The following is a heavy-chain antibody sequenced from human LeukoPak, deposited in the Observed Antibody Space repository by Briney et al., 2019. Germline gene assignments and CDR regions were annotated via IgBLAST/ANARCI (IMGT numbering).Heavy chain of an antibody. CDR1: GFTFSSYA. D-gene: IGHD6-13*01. CDR2: ISGSGGST. J-gene: IGHJ4*02. CDR3: ARVSSWSRPFDY. V-gene: IGHV3-23*01. Sequence: GASLRLSCAASGFTFSSYAMSWVRQAPGKGLEWVSAISGSGGSTYYADSVKGRFTISRDNSKNTLYLQMNSLRAEDTAVYYCARVSSWSRPFDYWGQGTLVTVSS.